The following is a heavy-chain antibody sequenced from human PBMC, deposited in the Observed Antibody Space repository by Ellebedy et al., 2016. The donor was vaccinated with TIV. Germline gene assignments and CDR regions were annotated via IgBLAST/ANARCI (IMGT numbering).Heavy chain of an antibody. J-gene: IGHJ6*04. CDR2: IRSKGFSYAT. Sequence: ASVKVSCKASGYTFTSYYIHWVRQVSGKGLEWVGRIRSKGFSYATAYAASVEGRFTVSRDDSESTAYLQMNSLKTEDTAVYHCTRHFSTMFWDVWGKGTTVTVFS. V-gene: IGHV3-73*01. CDR1: GYTFTSYY. CDR3: TRHFSTMFWDV. D-gene: IGHD3-9*01.